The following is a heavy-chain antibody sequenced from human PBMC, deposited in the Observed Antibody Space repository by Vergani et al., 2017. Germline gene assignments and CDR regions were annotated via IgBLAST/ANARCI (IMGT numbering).Heavy chain of an antibody. Sequence: QVQLQQWGAGLLKPSETLSLTCAVYGGSFSGYYWSWIRQPPGKGLEWIGEINHSGSTNYNPSLKSRVTISVDTSKNQFSLKLSSVTAADTAVYYCARGRKPAAHYYYYYMDVWGKGTTVTVSS. J-gene: IGHJ6*03. D-gene: IGHD2-2*01. V-gene: IGHV4-34*01. CDR1: GGSFSGYY. CDR2: INHSGST. CDR3: ARGRKPAAHYYYYYMDV.